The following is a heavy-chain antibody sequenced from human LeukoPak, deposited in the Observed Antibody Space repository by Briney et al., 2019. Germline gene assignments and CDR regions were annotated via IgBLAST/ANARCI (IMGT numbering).Heavy chain of an antibody. Sequence: GGSLRLSCAASGFTVSSNYMSWVRQAPGKGLEWVSAISGSGGSTYYADSVKGRFTISRDNSKNTLYLQMNSLRAEDTAVYYCAKSNGGNRPAWAFDYWGQGTLVAVSS. CDR2: ISGSGGST. J-gene: IGHJ4*02. CDR3: AKSNGGNRPAWAFDY. CDR1: GFTVSSNY. V-gene: IGHV3-23*01. D-gene: IGHD4-23*01.